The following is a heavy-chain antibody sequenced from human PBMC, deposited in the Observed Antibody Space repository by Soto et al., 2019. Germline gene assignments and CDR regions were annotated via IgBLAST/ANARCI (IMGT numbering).Heavy chain of an antibody. J-gene: IGHJ6*02. Sequence: PGESLKISCKGSGYSFTSYWIGWVRQMPGKGLEWMGIIYPGDSDTRYSPSFQGQVTISADKSISTAYLQWSSLKASDTAMYYCARLGYQLLKEHPLYYYYYYGMDVWGQGTTVTVSS. CDR1: GYSFTSYW. CDR2: IYPGDSDT. D-gene: IGHD2-2*01. CDR3: ARLGYQLLKEHPLYYYYYYGMDV. V-gene: IGHV5-51*01.